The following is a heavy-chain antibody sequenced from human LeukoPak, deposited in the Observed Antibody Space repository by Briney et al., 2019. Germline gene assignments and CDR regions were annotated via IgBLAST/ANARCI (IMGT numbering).Heavy chain of an antibody. V-gene: IGHV1-69*04. J-gene: IGHJ6*02. CDR2: IIPILGIA. Sequence: SVKVSCKASGGTFSSYAISWVRQAPGQGLEWMGRIIPILGIANYAQKFQGRVTITADKSTSTAYMELSSLRSEDTAVYYCARLLCYYGMDVWGQGTTVTVSS. CDR3: ARLLCYYGMDV. CDR1: GGTFSSYA.